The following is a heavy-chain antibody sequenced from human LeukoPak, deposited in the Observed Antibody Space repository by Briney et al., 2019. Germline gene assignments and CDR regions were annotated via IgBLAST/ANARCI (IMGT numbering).Heavy chain of an antibody. CDR3: ARDRRYCSGGSCSNYYYGMDV. CDR2: KYYRPKWYN. CDR1: GDSLSINSAA. J-gene: IGHJ6*02. V-gene: IGHV6-1*01. Sequence: SQTLSLTCAICGDSLSINSAACTWIRRSPSRVLECLGRKYYRPKWYNNYAVSVNSRITINPDTSKSQFTLQLNSVTPEDTAVYYCARDRRYCSGGSCSNYYYGMDVWGQGTTVTVSS. D-gene: IGHD2-15*01.